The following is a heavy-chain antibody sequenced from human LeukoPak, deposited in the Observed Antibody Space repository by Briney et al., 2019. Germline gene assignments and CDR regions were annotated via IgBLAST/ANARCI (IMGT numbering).Heavy chain of an antibody. J-gene: IGHJ4*02. D-gene: IGHD2-2*02. V-gene: IGHV3-30*02. Sequence: GGSLRLSCVASGFTFSSYGIHWFRQAPGKGLEWVAFIRSDGSDKYYADSVEGRFTISRDNSKNTLYLQMNSLRTEDTSVYYCATLLVPGGIADYWGQGTLVTVSS. CDR1: GFTFSSYG. CDR2: IRSDGSDK. CDR3: ATLLVPGGIADY.